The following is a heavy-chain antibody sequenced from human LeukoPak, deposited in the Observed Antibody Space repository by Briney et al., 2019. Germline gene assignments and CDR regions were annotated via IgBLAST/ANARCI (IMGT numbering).Heavy chain of an antibody. V-gene: IGHV3-66*01. J-gene: IGHJ4*02. CDR1: GFTVSSNY. Sequence: GGSLRLSCAASGFTVSSNYMSWVRQAPGKGLEWVSVIYSGGNTYYADSVKGRFTISRDNSKNTLYLQMNSLRAEDTAVYYCANLVAAAGHPGDYWGQGTLVTVSS. CDR2: IYSGGNT. CDR3: ANLVAAAGHPGDY. D-gene: IGHD6-13*01.